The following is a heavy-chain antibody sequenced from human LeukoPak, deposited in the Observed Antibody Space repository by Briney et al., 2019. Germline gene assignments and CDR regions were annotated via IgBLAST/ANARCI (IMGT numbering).Heavy chain of an antibody. CDR1: GFTFSSYW. D-gene: IGHD3-16*01. CDR3: AKQRYGGEDY. V-gene: IGHV3-7*01. J-gene: IGHJ4*02. Sequence: PGGSLRLSCAASGFTFSSYWMSWVRQAPGKGLEWVVNIKQDGSEKYYVDSLKGRFIISRDNAKNSLYLQMNSLRAEDTAVYYCAKQRYGGEDYWGQGTLVTVSS. CDR2: IKQDGSEK.